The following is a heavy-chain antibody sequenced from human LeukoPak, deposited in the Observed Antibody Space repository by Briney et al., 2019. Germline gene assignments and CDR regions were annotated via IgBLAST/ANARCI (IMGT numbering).Heavy chain of an antibody. J-gene: IGHJ5*02. CDR2: IYTSGST. V-gene: IGHV4-4*07. Sequence: SETLSLTCTVSGGSISSYYWSWIRQPAGKGLEWIGRIYTSGSTNYNPSLKSRVTMSVDTSKNQFSLKLSSVTAADTAVYYCARVGGTNWNYVLGWFDPWGQGTLVTVSS. CDR1: GGSISSYY. D-gene: IGHD1-7*01. CDR3: ARVGGTNWNYVLGWFDP.